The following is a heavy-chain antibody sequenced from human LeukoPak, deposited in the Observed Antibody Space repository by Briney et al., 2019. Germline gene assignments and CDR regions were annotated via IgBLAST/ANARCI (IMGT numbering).Heavy chain of an antibody. CDR3: AHGSMYQLDY. CDR1: GFTFSNYW. CDR2: LNADGNSI. Sequence: GGSLRLSCAASGFTFSNYWMHWVRQAPGKGLVWVSRLNADGNSITYADSVRGRFTISRDNAKNTLYLQMNSLRAEDTAVYYCAHGSMYQLDYWGQGTLVTVSS. V-gene: IGHV3-74*01. D-gene: IGHD2-2*01. J-gene: IGHJ4*02.